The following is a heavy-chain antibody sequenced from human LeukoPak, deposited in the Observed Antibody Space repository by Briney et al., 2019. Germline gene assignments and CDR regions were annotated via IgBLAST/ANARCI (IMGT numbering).Heavy chain of an antibody. J-gene: IGHJ4*02. Sequence: SETLSLTCAVYGGSFSGYYWSWIRQPPGKGLEWIGGINHSGSTNYNPSLKSRVTISVDTSKNQFSLKLSSVTAADTAVYYCARGRISYSSSWSYYFDYWGQGTLVTVSS. CDR1: GGSFSGYY. V-gene: IGHV4-34*01. CDR3: ARGRISYSSSWSYYFDY. D-gene: IGHD6-13*01. CDR2: INHSGST.